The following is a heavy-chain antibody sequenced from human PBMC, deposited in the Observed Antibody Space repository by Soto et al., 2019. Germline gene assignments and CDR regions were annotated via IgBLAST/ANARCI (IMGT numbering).Heavy chain of an antibody. V-gene: IGHV2-5*02. D-gene: IGHD3-3*01. J-gene: IGHJ6*02. CDR2: IYWDDDK. Sequence: QITLKESGPTLVKPTQTLTLTCTFSGFSLSTSGVGVGWIRQPPGKALEWLALIYWDDDKRYSPSLKSRLTITKDTTKNQLVLTLNHMDPVDTATYDCARSPLYDFLGYYDYGMDVWGQGTTFTVSS. CDR1: GFSLSTSGVG. CDR3: ARSPLYDFLGYYDYGMDV.